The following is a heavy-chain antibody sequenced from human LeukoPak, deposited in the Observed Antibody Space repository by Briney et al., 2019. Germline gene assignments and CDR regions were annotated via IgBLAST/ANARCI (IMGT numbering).Heavy chain of an antibody. CDR3: AKERRSIQGWATTFDY. Sequence: PGGSLRLSCAASGFTFSSYAVSWVRQAPGKGLEWVSVIIGSGGSTYYADSVKARSAIFRDNSKNTLYLQMNSLRAEDKAVYYCAKERRSIQGWATTFDYWGQGTRVTVSS. V-gene: IGHV3-23*01. J-gene: IGHJ4*02. CDR2: IIGSGGST. CDR1: GFTFSSYA. D-gene: IGHD5-18*01.